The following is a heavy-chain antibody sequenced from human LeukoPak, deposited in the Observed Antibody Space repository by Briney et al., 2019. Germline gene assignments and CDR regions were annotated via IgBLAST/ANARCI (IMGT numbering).Heavy chain of an antibody. CDR3: ARDAYGSGSPYYFDY. J-gene: IGHJ4*02. D-gene: IGHD3-10*01. Sequence: GGSLRLSCAASGFTFSSYSMNWVRQAPGKGLEWVSSISSSSSYIYYADSVKGRFTISRDNAKNSLYLQMNSLRAEDTAVYHRARDAYGSGSPYYFDYWGQGTLVTVSS. CDR2: ISSSSSYI. V-gene: IGHV3-21*01. CDR1: GFTFSSYS.